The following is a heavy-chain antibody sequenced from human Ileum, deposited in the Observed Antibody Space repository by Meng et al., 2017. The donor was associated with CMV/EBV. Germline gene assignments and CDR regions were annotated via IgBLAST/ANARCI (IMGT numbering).Heavy chain of an antibody. D-gene: IGHD6-19*01. J-gene: IGHJ4*02. CDR2: IYDGKDE. V-gene: IGHV3-30*02. CDR3: AKVGFGWYSIDY. CDR1: GFSLSTFG. Sequence: QGPLVESGGGLVQLGGSLRLSCVVSGFSLSTFGMHWLRQAPGKGPEWVAFIYDGKDESYADPVKGRFTISTDNSKNTMYLQMNTLGPEDTAVYYCAKVGFGWYSIDYWGQGTLVTVSS.